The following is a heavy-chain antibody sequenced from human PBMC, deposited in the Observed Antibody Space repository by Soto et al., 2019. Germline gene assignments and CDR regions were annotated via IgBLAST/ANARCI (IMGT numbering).Heavy chain of an antibody. J-gene: IGHJ4*02. CDR2: ISYDGSNK. CDR3: ASLPTHTVVVAATPLY. D-gene: IGHD2-15*01. V-gene: IGHV3-30-3*01. CDR1: GFTFSSYA. Sequence: QVQLVESGGGVVQPGRSLRLSCAASGFTFSSYAMHWVRQAPGKGLEWVAVISYDGSNKYYADSVKGRFTISRDNSKNTLYLPMNSLRAEDTAVYYCASLPTHTVVVAATPLYWGQGTLVTVSS.